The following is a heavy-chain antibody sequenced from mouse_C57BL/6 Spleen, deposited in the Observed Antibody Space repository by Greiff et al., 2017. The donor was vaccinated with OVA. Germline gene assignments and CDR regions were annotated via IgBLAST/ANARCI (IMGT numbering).Heavy chain of an antibody. CDR3: ARQGRYYNYFDY. D-gene: IGHD1-1*01. J-gene: IGHJ2*01. CDR1: GYTFTSYW. V-gene: IGHV1-50*01. CDR2: IDPSDSYT. Sequence: VQLQQPGAELVKPGASVKLSCKASGYTFTSYWMQWVKQRPGQGLEWIGEIDPSDSYTNSNQKFKGKATLTVDTSSSTAYMQLSSLTSEDSAVYYCARQGRYYNYFDYWGQGTTLTVSS.